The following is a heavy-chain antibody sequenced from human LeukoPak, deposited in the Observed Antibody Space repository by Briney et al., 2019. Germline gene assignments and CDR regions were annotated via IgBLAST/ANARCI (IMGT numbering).Heavy chain of an antibody. D-gene: IGHD2-21*01. CDR3: VRDVWGDRDGFFEY. J-gene: IGHJ4*02. V-gene: IGHV3-74*01. Sequence: GGSLRLSCAASGFSFRSYWMHWVRQAPGKRLVWVSRINNDGRSASYAESVTGRFTMSRDNAKNTLYLQMNSLRAEDTAVYYCVRDVWGDRDGFFEYWGQGTLVTVSS. CDR1: GFSFRSYW. CDR2: INNDGRSA.